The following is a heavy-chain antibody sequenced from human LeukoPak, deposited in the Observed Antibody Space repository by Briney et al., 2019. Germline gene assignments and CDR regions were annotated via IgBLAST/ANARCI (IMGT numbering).Heavy chain of an antibody. V-gene: IGHV3-21*04. CDR2: ISSRSSYI. CDR3: ARGGITIFGGIIYQDY. J-gene: IGHJ4*02. CDR1: GFTFSSYR. D-gene: IGHD3-3*01. Sequence: GGSLRLSCAASGFTFSSYRMNWVRQAPGKGLEWVSSISSRSSYIYYADSLKGRFTISRDNAKNSLYLQMNSLRAEDTAFYYCARGGITIFGGIIYQDYWGQGTLVTVSS.